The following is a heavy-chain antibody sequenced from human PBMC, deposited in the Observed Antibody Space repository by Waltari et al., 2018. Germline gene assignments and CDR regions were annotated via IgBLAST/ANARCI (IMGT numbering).Heavy chain of an antibody. D-gene: IGHD2-21*01. V-gene: IGHV4-34*01. CDR3: ARAPRMVIAQLGFDY. J-gene: IGHJ4*02. CDR1: GGSFSGYY. CDR2: INHSGST. Sequence: QVQLQQWGAGLLKPSETLSLTCAVYGGSFSGYYWSWIRQPPGKGLEWIGEINHSGSTNYNPSLKSRVTISVDTSKNQFSLKLSSVTAADTAVYYCARAPRMVIAQLGFDYWGQGTLVTVSS.